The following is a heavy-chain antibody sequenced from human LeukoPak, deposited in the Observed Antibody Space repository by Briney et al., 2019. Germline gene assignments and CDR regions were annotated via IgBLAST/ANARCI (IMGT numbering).Heavy chain of an antibody. J-gene: IGHJ4*02. CDR1: GGSFSGYY. D-gene: IGHD6-13*01. Sequence: SETLSLTCAVYGGSFSGYYWSWIRQPPGRGLEWIGEINHSGSTNYNPCLTSRVTISVDTSKNQFSLKLSSVTAADTAVYYCAATGYSSSWYYFDYWGQGTLVTVSS. CDR2: INHSGST. CDR3: AATGYSSSWYYFDY. V-gene: IGHV4-34*01.